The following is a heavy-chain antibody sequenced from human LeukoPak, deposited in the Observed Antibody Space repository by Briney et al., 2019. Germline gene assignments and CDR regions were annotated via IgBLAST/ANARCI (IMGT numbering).Heavy chain of an antibody. Sequence: SETLSLTCTVSGDSINAYYWGWIRQPPGKGLEWIGYIYFSGTTKYNPSLESRVTISVDTSKNQFSLKLSSVTAADTAVYYCARDPSGSSGLYFDYWGQGTLVTVSS. CDR1: GDSINAYY. CDR3: ARDPSGSSGLYFDY. CDR2: IYFSGTT. V-gene: IGHV4-59*01. J-gene: IGHJ4*02. D-gene: IGHD1-26*01.